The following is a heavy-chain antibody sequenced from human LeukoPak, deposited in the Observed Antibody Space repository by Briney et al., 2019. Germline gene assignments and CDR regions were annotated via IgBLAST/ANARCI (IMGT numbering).Heavy chain of an antibody. J-gene: IGHJ4*02. D-gene: IGHD2-15*01. CDR1: GFTFSSYS. Sequence: PGGSLRLSCVASGFTFSSYSMNWVRQAPGKGLEWVGFIRSKAYGGTTEYAASVKGRFTISRDDSKSIAYLQMNSLKTEDTAVYYCTRILLAYYFDYWGQGTLVTVSS. CDR2: IRSKAYGGTT. V-gene: IGHV3-49*04. CDR3: TRILLAYYFDY.